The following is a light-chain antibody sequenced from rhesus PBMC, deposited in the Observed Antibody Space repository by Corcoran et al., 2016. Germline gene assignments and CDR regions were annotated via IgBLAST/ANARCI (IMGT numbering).Light chain of an antibody. CDR1: AGAVTGSHY. CDR3: WLHYSGAHV. V-gene: IGLV7-88*01. J-gene: IGLJ6*01. Sequence: QAVVTQEPSLTVSPGGTVTLTCGSSAGAVTGSHYPYWFQQKPGQAPRPLIYDTNSKLSWTPARFSGSLLGGKAALTLSGAQPEDEAEYYCWLHYSGAHVFGGGTKLTVL. CDR2: DTN.